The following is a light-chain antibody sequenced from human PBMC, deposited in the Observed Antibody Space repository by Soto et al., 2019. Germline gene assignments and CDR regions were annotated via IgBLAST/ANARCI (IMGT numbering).Light chain of an antibody. V-gene: IGKV3-15*01. Sequence: EIVMTQSPTTLSMSPGERATLSCRASQSVSSNLAWYQQKPGQAPRLLIYGASTRATGIPARFSGSGSGTEFTLTINSLQSQDLAVYYCQQYNNRPPDTFGQGTKLEIK. CDR1: QSVSSN. CDR3: QQYNNRPPDT. J-gene: IGKJ2*01. CDR2: GAS.